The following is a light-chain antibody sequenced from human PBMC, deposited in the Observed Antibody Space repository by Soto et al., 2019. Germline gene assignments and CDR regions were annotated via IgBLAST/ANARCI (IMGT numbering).Light chain of an antibody. V-gene: IGKV3-20*01. CDR3: QQCGVSPRT. CDR2: GVS. J-gene: IGKJ1*01. CDR1: QNVGFSY. Sequence: EIVLTQSPGTLSLSPGERATLSRRASQNVGFSYLAWYQQKPGQAPRLLIYGVSTRATGIPDRFSGSGSGTDFTLTISRLEPEDFAVYYCQQCGVSPRTFGQGTKVEI.